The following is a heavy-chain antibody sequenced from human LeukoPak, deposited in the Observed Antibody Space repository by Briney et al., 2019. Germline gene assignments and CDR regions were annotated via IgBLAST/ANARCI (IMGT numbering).Heavy chain of an antibody. CDR2: INPNSGGT. D-gene: IGHD1-26*01. CDR1: GYTFTGYY. V-gene: IGHV1-2*06. CDR3: AGRVGATMGYYFDY. Sequence: GASVKVSCKASGYTFTGYYMHWVRQAPGQGLEWMGRINPNSGGTNYAQKFQGRVTMTRDTSISTAYMELSRLRSDDTAVYYCAGRVGATMGYYFDYWGQGTLVTVSS. J-gene: IGHJ4*02.